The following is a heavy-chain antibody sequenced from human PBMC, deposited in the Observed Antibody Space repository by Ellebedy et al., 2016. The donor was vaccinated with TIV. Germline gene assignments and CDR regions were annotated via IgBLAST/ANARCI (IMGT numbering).Heavy chain of an antibody. D-gene: IGHD1-26*01. CDR3: ARGSGGSFSPHDF. J-gene: IGHJ4*02. CDR1: GFTFSDYY. Sequence: PGGSLRLSCAASGFTFSDYYMTWIRQAPGKGLEWISYIGGSATRTNYADAVKGRFTISRDNAKNSLYLQMTFLRVEDTAVYYCARGSGGSFSPHDFWGQGTLVTVSS. V-gene: IGHV3-11*06. CDR2: IGGSATRT.